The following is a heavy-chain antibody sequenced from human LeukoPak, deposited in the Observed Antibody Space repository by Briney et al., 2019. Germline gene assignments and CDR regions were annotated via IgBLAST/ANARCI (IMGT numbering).Heavy chain of an antibody. CDR3: VRDRGHYYDSSGFYPFDY. J-gene: IGHJ4*02. Sequence: ASVKVSCKASGGTFSSYAISWVRQAPGQGLEWLGGVIPIFGTTTYAQKFQGRVTISAAESTTTAYMELSSLRSEDTAVYYCVRDRGHYYDSSGFYPFDYWGQGTLVTVSS. V-gene: IGHV1-69*13. D-gene: IGHD3-22*01. CDR1: GGTFSSYA. CDR2: VIPIFGTT.